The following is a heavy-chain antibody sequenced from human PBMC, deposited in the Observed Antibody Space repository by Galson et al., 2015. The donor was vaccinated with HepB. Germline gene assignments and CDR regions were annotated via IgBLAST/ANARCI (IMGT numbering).Heavy chain of an antibody. Sequence: SVKVSCKASGYTFTAYFMHWVRQAPGQGLEWMGRINPNSGVTRFAQNFQGRVTMTRDTSSSTAYMDLSSLRPDDTAVYYCARDGTGSENYNMDVWGKGTKVTVSS. J-gene: IGHJ6*03. CDR2: INPNSGVT. CDR3: ARDGTGSENYNMDV. CDR1: GYTFTAYF. V-gene: IGHV1-2*06. D-gene: IGHD2-8*02.